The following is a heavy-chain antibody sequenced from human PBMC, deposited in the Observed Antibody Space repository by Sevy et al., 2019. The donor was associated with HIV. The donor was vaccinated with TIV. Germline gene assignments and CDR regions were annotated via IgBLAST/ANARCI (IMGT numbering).Heavy chain of an antibody. CDR2: MDYSGST. V-gene: IGHV4-59*01. CDR3: ARARGRTDWGVDV. CDR1: GGSISSYY. Sequence: SENLSLTCTVSGGSISSYYWVWIRQPPGKELEWIGYMDYSGSTQYNPSLKGRVSISVDTSKNQFSLNLTSVTASDTAVYYCARARGRTDWGVDVWGQGTSVTVSS. J-gene: IGHJ6*02. D-gene: IGHD3-9*01.